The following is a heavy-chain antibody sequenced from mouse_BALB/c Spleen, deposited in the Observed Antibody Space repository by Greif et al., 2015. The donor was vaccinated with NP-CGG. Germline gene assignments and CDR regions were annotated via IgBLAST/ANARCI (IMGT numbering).Heavy chain of an antibody. Sequence: QVQLQQSGPELVKPGASVKISCKASGYTFTDYYINWVKQEPGQGLEWIGWIYPGSGNTKYNEKFKGKATLTVDTSSSTAYMQFSSLTSEDTAVYFCARRTGTEAMDYWGQGTSVTVSS. D-gene: IGHD4-1*01. V-gene: IGHV1-84*02. CDR3: ARRTGTEAMDY. J-gene: IGHJ4*01. CDR2: IYPGSGNT. CDR1: GYTFTDYY.